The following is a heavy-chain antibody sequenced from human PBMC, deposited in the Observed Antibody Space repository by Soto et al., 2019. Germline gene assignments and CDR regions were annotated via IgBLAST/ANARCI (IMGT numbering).Heavy chain of an antibody. CDR1: GGSFSGYY. CDR2: INHSGST. CDR3: ARGQTRPGASWNY. J-gene: IGHJ4*02. D-gene: IGHD3-10*01. Sequence: QVQLQQWGAGLLKPSETLSLTCAVYGGSFSGYYWSWIRQPPGKGLEWIGEINHSGSTNYNPSLKSRVTISVDTSKNQFSLKLSSVTAADTAVYYCARGQTRPGASWNYWGQGTLVTVSS. V-gene: IGHV4-34*01.